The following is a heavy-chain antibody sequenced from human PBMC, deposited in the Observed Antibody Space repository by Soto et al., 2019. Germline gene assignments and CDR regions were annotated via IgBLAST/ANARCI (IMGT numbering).Heavy chain of an antibody. CDR1: GFTFDDYA. CDR2: ISWNSGSI. D-gene: IGHD3-10*01. V-gene: IGHV3-9*01. Sequence: EVQLVESGGGLVQPGRSLRLSCAASGFTFDDYAMHWVRQAPGKGLEWVSGISWNSGSIGYADSVKGRFTISRDNXXNSLYLQMNSLRAEDTALYYCANAGGVLWFGEFDYWGQGTLVTVSS. J-gene: IGHJ4*02. CDR3: ANAGGVLWFGEFDY.